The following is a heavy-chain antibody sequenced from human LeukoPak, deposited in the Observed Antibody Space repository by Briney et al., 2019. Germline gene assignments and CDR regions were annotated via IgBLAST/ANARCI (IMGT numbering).Heavy chain of an antibody. V-gene: IGHV3-30*04. CDR2: IRSDGYHT. J-gene: IGHJ4*02. CDR3: AKPSGSGVDY. D-gene: IGHD1-26*01. CDR1: GFTFSSYV. Sequence: GRSLRLSCAASGFTFSSYVMHWVRQAPGKGLEWVAFIRSDGYHTYYADSVKGRFTITRDNSKNTLYLQMNSLRLEDMAVYYCAKPSGSGVDYWGRGTRVTVSS.